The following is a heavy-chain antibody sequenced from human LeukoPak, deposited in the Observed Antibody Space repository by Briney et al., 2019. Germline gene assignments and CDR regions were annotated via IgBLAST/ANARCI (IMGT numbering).Heavy chain of an antibody. J-gene: IGHJ4*02. V-gene: IGHV1-69*11. Sequence: GSSVKVSCKASGGTFSSYAISWVRQAPGQGLEWMGRIIPILGTANYAQKFQGRVTITADESTSTAYMELSSLRSEDTAVYYCARVDHDYGGKGGDYWGQGTLVTVSS. CDR3: ARVDHDYGGKGGDY. D-gene: IGHD4-23*01. CDR1: GGTFSSYA. CDR2: IIPILGTA.